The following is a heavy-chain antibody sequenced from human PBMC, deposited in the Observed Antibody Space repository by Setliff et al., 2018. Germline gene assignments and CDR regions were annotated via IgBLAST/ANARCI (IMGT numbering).Heavy chain of an antibody. V-gene: IGHV4-59*01. D-gene: IGHD5-12*01. CDR3: ARGGTFRYFDY. CDR2: VYYNGAA. J-gene: IGHJ4*02. Sequence: SETLSLTCTVSGGSLSTYYWSWIRQSPGRGLEYIGYVYYNGAADYSPSLKSRVTLSVDTSKNQFSLKLTSVTAADTAVYYCARGGTFRYFDYWGQGTSVTVSS. CDR1: GGSLSTYY.